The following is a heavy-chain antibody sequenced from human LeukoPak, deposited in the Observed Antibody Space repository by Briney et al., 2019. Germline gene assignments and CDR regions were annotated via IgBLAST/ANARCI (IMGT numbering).Heavy chain of an antibody. V-gene: IGHV3-9*01. J-gene: IGHJ4*02. Sequence: GRSLRLSCAASGFTFDDYAMHWVRQAPGKGLEWVSGISWNSGSIGYADSVKGRFTISRDNAKNSLYLQMNSLRAEDTALYYCAKGHLKTTVTGGIDYWGQGTLVTVSS. CDR2: ISWNSGSI. D-gene: IGHD4-17*01. CDR1: GFTFDDYA. CDR3: AKGHLKTTVTGGIDY.